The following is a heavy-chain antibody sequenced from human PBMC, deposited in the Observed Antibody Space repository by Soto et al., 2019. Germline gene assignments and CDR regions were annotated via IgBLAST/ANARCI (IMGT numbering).Heavy chain of an antibody. CDR3: AAGYTTGPDAFDI. V-gene: IGHV5-51*01. D-gene: IGHD6-13*01. CDR1: GYNFANYW. Sequence: GESLKISCKGSGYNFANYWIGPVRQMPGKGLEWMGMIFPGDSDTKNSPSLQGQITMSVDKSDSSAYLQWRSLKASDTAMYYCAAGYTTGPDAFDIWGQGTMVTVSS. J-gene: IGHJ3*02. CDR2: IFPGDSDT.